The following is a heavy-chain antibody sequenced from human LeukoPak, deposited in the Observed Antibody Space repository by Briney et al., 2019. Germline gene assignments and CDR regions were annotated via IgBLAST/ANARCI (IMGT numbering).Heavy chain of an antibody. J-gene: IGHJ4*02. V-gene: IGHV3-64*01. D-gene: IGHD3-10*01. CDR1: GFTFSSYA. CDR2: ISSNGGST. CDR3: ASYGSGSYSLSTD. Sequence: GGSLRLSCAASGFTFSSYAMHWVRQAPGKGLEYVSAISSNGGSTYYANSVKGRFTISRDNSKNTLYLQMNSLRAEDTAIYYCASYGSGSYSLSTDWGQGTLVTVSS.